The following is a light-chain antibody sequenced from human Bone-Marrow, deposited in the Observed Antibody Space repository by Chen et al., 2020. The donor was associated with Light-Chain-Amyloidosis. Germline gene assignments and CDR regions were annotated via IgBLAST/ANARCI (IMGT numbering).Light chain of an antibody. CDR1: SSNIGAGYD. J-gene: IGLJ2*01. V-gene: IGLV1-40*01. CDR2: ANT. Sequence: QSVLTQPPSVSGAPGQRVTISCTGTSSNIGAGYDVHWYQQLPGAAPKLLISANTNRPAGVPDRFSVSTSGTSASLAITGLQADDEADYYCQSYDSKLDVVFGGGTKVTVL. CDR3: QSYDSKLDVV.